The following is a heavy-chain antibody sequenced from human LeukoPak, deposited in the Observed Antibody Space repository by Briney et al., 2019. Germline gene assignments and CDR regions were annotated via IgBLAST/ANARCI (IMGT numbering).Heavy chain of an antibody. CDR3: ARDLLWFGDLFDY. CDR1: GGSISSSSYY. CDR2: IYYSGST. D-gene: IGHD3-10*01. Sequence: SETLSLTCTVSGGSISSSSYYWGWIRQPPGKGLEWIGSIYYSGSTYYNPSLKSRVTISVDTSKNQFSLKLSSVTAADTAVYYCARDLLWFGDLFDYWGQGTLVTVSS. V-gene: IGHV4-39*07. J-gene: IGHJ4*02.